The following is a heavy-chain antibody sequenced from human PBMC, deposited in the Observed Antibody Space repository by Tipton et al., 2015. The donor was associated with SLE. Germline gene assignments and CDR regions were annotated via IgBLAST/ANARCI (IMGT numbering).Heavy chain of an antibody. CDR3: ARERSGTIFGVVTNWFDP. Sequence: LSLTCAVYGGSLRDYYWSWVRQAPGKGLEWVSSISSSGSTISYADSVKGRFTISRDNAKNSLFLQMNSLRAEDTAVYYCARERSGTIFGVVTNWFDPWGQGTLVTVSS. V-gene: IGHV3-11*04. J-gene: IGHJ5*02. CDR2: ISSSGSTI. CDR1: GGSLRDYY. D-gene: IGHD3-3*01.